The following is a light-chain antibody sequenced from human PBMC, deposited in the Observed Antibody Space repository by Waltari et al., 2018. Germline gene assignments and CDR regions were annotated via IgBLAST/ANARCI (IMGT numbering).Light chain of an antibody. J-gene: IGLJ2*01. CDR2: EVS. Sequence: QSALTQPASVSGSPGQSLTIPCSGTSSDVWLDDLVSWYQQHPGKAPKLKIYEVSKRPSGISDRFSGSKSGNTASLTISGLQAEDEADYYCYSYAGAPRVSGGGTKVTVL. CDR1: SSDVWLDDL. CDR3: YSYAGAPRV. V-gene: IGLV2-23*02.